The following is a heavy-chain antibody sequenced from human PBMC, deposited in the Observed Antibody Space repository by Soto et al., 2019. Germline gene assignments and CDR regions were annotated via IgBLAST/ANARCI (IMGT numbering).Heavy chain of an antibody. CDR3: VKDKGIAVAGYYFDY. D-gene: IGHD6-19*01. V-gene: IGHV3-9*01. CDR1: GFTFDDYA. Sequence: EVQLVESGGGLVQPGRSLRLSCAASGFTFDDYAMHWVRQAPGKGLEWVSGISWNSGSIGYADSVKGRFTISRDNAKNSLYLQMNSLRAEDTALYYCVKDKGIAVAGYYFDYWGQGTLVTVSS. J-gene: IGHJ4*02. CDR2: ISWNSGSI.